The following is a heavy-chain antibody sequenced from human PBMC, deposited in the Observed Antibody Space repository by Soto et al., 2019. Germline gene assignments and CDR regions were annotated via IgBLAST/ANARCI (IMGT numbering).Heavy chain of an antibody. CDR1: GGSVSSGSYY. D-gene: IGHD4-4*01. Sequence: TLSLTCTVSGGSVSSGSYYWSWIRQPPGKGLEWIGYIYYSGSTNYNPCLKSRVTISVDTSKNQFSLKLSSVTAADTAVYYCASGFSVYSMYWFDPWGQGTLVTVSS. J-gene: IGHJ5*02. CDR2: IYYSGST. V-gene: IGHV4-61*01. CDR3: ASGFSVYSMYWFDP.